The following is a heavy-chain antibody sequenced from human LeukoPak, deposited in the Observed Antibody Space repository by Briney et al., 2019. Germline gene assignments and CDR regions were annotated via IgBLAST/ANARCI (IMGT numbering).Heavy chain of an antibody. Sequence: GGSLRLSCAASGFTFSSYAMSWVRQAPGKGLEWVSTISHSGGSTYYADSVEGRFTIARDNSKDTLYLHMNSLRAGDTAVYYCAKITMVRGGGGYFDYWGQGTLVTVSS. V-gene: IGHV3-23*01. D-gene: IGHD3-10*01. CDR3: AKITMVRGGGGYFDY. CDR1: GFTFSSYA. CDR2: ISHSGGST. J-gene: IGHJ4*02.